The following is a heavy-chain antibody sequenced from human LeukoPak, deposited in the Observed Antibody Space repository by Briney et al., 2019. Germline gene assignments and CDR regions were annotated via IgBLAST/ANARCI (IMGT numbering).Heavy chain of an antibody. Sequence: TGGSLRLSCAASGFTFSSYAMSWVRQAPGKGLEWLSYISGTGDTLYYADSVKGRFTISRDNAKNSLYLQMNSLRAEDTAVYYCVRGSSLFENWGQGTLVTVSS. V-gene: IGHV3-48*04. CDR1: GFTFSSYA. D-gene: IGHD2-2*01. J-gene: IGHJ4*02. CDR2: ISGTGDTL. CDR3: VRGSSLFEN.